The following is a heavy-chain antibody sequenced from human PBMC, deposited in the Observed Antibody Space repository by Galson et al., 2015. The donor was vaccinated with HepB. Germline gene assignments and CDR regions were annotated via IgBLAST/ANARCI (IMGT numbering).Heavy chain of an antibody. CDR1: GFTFNRHA. CDR3: AKEGRYFDWVWPMFDY. V-gene: IGHV3-23*01. Sequence: SLRLSCAASGFTFNRHAMNWVRQAPGKGLEWVSHITGSGGSTYYADSVKGRFTISRDNFKNMVYLEMNSLRAEDTAVYYCAKEGRYFDWVWPMFDYWGQGTLVTVSS. D-gene: IGHD3-9*01. CDR2: ITGSGGST. J-gene: IGHJ4*02.